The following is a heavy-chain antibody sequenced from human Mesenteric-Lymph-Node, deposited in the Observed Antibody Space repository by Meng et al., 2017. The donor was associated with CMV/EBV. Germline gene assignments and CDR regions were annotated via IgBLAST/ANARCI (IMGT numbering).Heavy chain of an antibody. J-gene: IGHJ6*02. CDR2: ISSSGSTI. D-gene: IGHD2-15*01. CDR1: GFTFSDHY. CDR3: ARDVGASGVVVAATYYYYGMDV. V-gene: IGHV3-11*04. Sequence: GGSLRLSCAASGFTFSDHYMNWIRQAPGKGLEWVSYISSSGSTIYYADSVKGRFTISRDNAKNSLYLQMNSLRAEDTAVYYCARDVGASGVVVAATYYYYGMDVWGQGTTVTVSS.